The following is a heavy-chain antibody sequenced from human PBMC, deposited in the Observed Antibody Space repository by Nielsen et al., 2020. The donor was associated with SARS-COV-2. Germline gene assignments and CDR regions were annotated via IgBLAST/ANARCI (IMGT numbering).Heavy chain of an antibody. Sequence: SVKVSCKASGGTFSSYAISWVRQAPGQGLEWMGGIIPIFGTANYAQKFQGRVTITADKSTSTAYMELSSLRSEDTAVYYCARERYYDSSCYNAVYFDLWGRGTLVTVSS. CDR1: GGTFSSYA. D-gene: IGHD3-22*01. V-gene: IGHV1-69*06. J-gene: IGHJ2*01. CDR2: IIPIFGTA. CDR3: ARERYYDSSCYNAVYFDL.